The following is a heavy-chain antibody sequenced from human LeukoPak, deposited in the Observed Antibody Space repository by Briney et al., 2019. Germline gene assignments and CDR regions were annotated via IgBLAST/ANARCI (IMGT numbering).Heavy chain of an antibody. J-gene: IGHJ1*01. CDR1: GFTVSSNY. V-gene: IGHV3-53*05. D-gene: IGHD3-3*01. Sequence: PGGSLRLSCAASGFTVSSNYMSWVRQAPGKGLEWVSVIYSGGSTYYADSVKGRFTISRDNSKNTLYLQMNSLRAEDTAVYFCAMVPPQYDFSLIQHWGQGTLVTVSS. CDR2: IYSGGST. CDR3: AMVPPQYDFSLIQH.